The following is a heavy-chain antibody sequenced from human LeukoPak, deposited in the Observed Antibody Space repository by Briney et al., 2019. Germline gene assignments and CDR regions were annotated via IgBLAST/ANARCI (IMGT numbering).Heavy chain of an antibody. CDR3: AKSPVGATFGQNPYYYFFDS. CDR1: GLTFTSYA. D-gene: IGHD1-26*01. J-gene: IGHJ4*02. CDR2: ISSSPTST. V-gene: IGHV3-23*01. Sequence: PGGSLRLSCAGSGLTFTSYALSCVRQAPGKGLEWVLTISSSPTSTSYADSVKGRFTISRDNSKNTLYLQLNSLRGDDTAFFYCAKSPVGATFGQNPYYYFFDSWGQGTLVTVSS.